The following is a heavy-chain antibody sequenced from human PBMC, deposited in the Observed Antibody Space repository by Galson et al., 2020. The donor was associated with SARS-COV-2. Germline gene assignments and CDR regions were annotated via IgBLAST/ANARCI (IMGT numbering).Heavy chain of an antibody. CDR2: IRAYNGNT. J-gene: IGHJ6*02. Sequence: ASVKVSCKASGYTFTSYGISWVRQAPAQGLEWMGWIRAYNGNTNYPQKLQGRVTMTPDTSTSTDSMALRRLRSDDTAVYYCSRLVCIDSSGYSFAVGPGYYYYGMDVWGQGTTVTVSS. CDR1: GYTFTSYG. D-gene: IGHD3-22*01. V-gene: IGHV1-18*01. CDR3: SRLVCIDSSGYSFAVGPGYYYYGMDV.